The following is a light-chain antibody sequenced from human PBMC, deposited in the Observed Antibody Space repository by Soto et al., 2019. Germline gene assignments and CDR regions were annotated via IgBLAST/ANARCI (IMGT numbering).Light chain of an antibody. CDR2: GAS. CDR3: QQSYSTPWT. V-gene: IGKV3-20*01. J-gene: IGKJ1*01. Sequence: EIVLTQSPGTLSLSPGERATLSCRASQSVSNNYLAWYQQKPGQAPSLLIHGASSRANGVPDRFSGSGSGTDFTLTVNRLEPEDFATYYCQQSYSTPWTFGQGTKVEVK. CDR1: QSVSNNY.